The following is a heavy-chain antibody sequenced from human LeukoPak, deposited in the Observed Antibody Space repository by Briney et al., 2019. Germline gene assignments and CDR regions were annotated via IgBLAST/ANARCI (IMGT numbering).Heavy chain of an antibody. Sequence: SETLSLTCTVSGGSFSSGGYYWSWIRQPPGKGLEWIGYIYHSGSTYYNPSLKSRVTISVDRSKNQFSLKLSSVTAADTAVYYCAARRSILDYWGQGTLVTVSS. V-gene: IGHV4-30-2*01. CDR3: AARRSILDY. D-gene: IGHD3-3*02. CDR1: GGSFSSGGYY. J-gene: IGHJ4*02. CDR2: IYHSGST.